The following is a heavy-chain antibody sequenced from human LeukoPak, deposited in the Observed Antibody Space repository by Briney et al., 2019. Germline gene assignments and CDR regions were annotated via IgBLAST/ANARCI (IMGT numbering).Heavy chain of an antibody. CDR2: ISSSSNTI. J-gene: IGHJ4*02. D-gene: IGHD3-22*01. CDR1: GFTFSSYS. Sequence: PGGSLRLSCAASGFTFSSYSMNWVRQAPGKGLEWVSYISSSSNTIYYADSVKGRFTISRDNAKNSLYLQMNSLRAEDTAVYYCARDYYDSSGYTLRANWGQGTLVTVSS. CDR3: ARDYYDSSGYTLRAN. V-gene: IGHV3-48*01.